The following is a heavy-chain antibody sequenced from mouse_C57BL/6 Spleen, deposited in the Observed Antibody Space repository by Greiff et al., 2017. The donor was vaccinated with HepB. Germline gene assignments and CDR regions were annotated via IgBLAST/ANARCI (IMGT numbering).Heavy chain of an antibody. J-gene: IGHJ1*03. CDR3: ARHYDYDKYFDV. CDR1: GFTFSSYG. V-gene: IGHV5-6*01. CDR2: ISSGGSYT. D-gene: IGHD2-4*01. Sequence: EVKVVESGGDLVKPGGSLKLSCAASGFTFSSYGMSWVRQTPDKRLEWVATISSGGSYTYYPDSVKGRFTISRDNAKKTLYLQMSSLKSEDTAMYYCARHYDYDKYFDVWGTGTTVTVSS.